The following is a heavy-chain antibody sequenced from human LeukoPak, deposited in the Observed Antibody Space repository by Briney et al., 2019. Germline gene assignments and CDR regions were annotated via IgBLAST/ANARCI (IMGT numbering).Heavy chain of an antibody. CDR1: GFTFSSYE. J-gene: IGHJ6*02. Sequence: PGGSLRLSCAASGFTFSSYEMNWVRQAPGKGLEWVSYISSSGSTIYYAGSVKGRFTISRDNAKNSLYLQMNSLRAEDTAVYYCARPQGYCSGGSCYPLDYYYYGMDVWGQGTTVTVSS. V-gene: IGHV3-48*03. CDR3: ARPQGYCSGGSCYPLDYYYYGMDV. D-gene: IGHD2-15*01. CDR2: ISSSGSTI.